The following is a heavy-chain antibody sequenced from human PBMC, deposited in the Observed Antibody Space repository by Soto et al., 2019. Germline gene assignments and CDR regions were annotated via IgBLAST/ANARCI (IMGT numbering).Heavy chain of an antibody. D-gene: IGHD3-10*01. J-gene: IGHJ6*02. CDR2: IYYSGST. Sequence: SETLSLTCTVSGGSVSSGSYYWSWIRQPPGKGLEWIGYIYYSGSTNYNPSLKSRVTITVDTSKNQFSLKLSSVTAADTAVYYCARDYPMVRGVIPYGMDVWGRGTTVTVSS. CDR1: GGSVSSGSYY. V-gene: IGHV4-61*01. CDR3: ARDYPMVRGVIPYGMDV.